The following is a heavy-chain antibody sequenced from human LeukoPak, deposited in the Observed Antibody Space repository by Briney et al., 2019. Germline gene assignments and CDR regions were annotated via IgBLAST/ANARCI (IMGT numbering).Heavy chain of an antibody. D-gene: IGHD6-13*01. V-gene: IGHV1-18*01. J-gene: IGHJ4*01. CDR2: ISAYNGNT. CDR3: ARVIAGDGTIDY. CDR1: GYTFTSYT. Sequence: ASVKVSCKASGYTFTSYTISWVRQAPGQGLEWMGWISAYNGNTHYAQKNQGRVTMTTDTSTSTAYMEMRSLTSDDTAVYYCARVIAGDGTIDYWGQGTPVIVSS.